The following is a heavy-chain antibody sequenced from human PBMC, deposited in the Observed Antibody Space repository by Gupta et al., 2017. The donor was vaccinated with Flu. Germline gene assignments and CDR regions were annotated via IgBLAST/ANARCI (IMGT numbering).Heavy chain of an antibody. Sequence: SLSGYWWSWTRQPPGKDLEWIGEIRHSGLTNYNQSFKSRVTIAGDTSKKQVSLRWNSVTAADTAVDDCARGKDYVWGKDGDWGQGTRGTVSS. J-gene: IGHJ4*02. V-gene: IGHV4-34*01. CDR1: SLSGYW. CDR2: IRHSGLT. CDR3: ARGKDYVWGKDGD. D-gene: IGHD3-16*01.